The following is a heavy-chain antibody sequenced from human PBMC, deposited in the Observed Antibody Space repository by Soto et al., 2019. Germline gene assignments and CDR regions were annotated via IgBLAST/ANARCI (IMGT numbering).Heavy chain of an antibody. CDR3: ARGPPRKYYDILTGYQNYFDY. J-gene: IGHJ4*02. CDR1: GGSISSYY. D-gene: IGHD3-9*01. V-gene: IGHV4-59*01. CDR2: IYYSGST. Sequence: PSGTLSLTCTVSGGSISSYYWSWIRQPPGKGLEWIGYIYYSGSTNYNPSLKSRVTISVDTSKNQFSLKLSSVTAADTAVYYCARGPPRKYYDILTGYQNYFDYWGQGTLVTVS.